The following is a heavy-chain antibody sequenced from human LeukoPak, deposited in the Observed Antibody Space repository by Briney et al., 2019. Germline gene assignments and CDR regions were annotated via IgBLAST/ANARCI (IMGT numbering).Heavy chain of an antibody. J-gene: IGHJ4*02. CDR2: FDPEDAEV. V-gene: IGHV1-24*01. Sequence: GASAKVSCKVSGNTLTDLSIHWVRQAPGKGLDWMGGFDPEDAEVVYAEKFQDRVTMTEDPSTDTAYLELSSLRSEDTAVYYCAAEGQWSLVHYFNSWGQGTLVTVSS. CDR3: AAEGQWSLVHYFNS. D-gene: IGHD2-15*01. CDR1: GNTLTDLS.